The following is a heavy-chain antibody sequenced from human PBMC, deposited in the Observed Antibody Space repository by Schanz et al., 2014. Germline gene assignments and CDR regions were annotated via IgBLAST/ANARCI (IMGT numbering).Heavy chain of an antibody. D-gene: IGHD1-26*01. J-gene: IGHJ4*02. Sequence: EVQLMESGGGLVKPGGSLRLSCVASGFAFSSFAMTWVRQAPGRGLEWVSSISTSGTYMYIADSLKGRLTISRDDAKNSLFLQMNSLISEDTAVYYCARSRSGFYFDYWGQGTLVTVSS. CDR2: ISTSGTYM. CDR3: ARSRSGFYFDY. CDR1: GFAFSSFA. V-gene: IGHV3-21*01.